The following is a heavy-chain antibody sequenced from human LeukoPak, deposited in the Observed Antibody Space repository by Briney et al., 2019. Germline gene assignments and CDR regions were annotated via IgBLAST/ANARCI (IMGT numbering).Heavy chain of an antibody. D-gene: IGHD3-10*01. Sequence: SETLSLTCTVSGGSISSSSYYWGWIRQPPGKGLEWIGSIYYSGSTYYNPSLRSRVTISVDTSKNQFSLKLSSVTAADTAVYYCARVFDSGSQAYFYYMDVWGKGTTVTISS. J-gene: IGHJ6*03. CDR1: GGSISSSSYY. CDR2: IYYSGST. CDR3: ARVFDSGSQAYFYYMDV. V-gene: IGHV4-39*07.